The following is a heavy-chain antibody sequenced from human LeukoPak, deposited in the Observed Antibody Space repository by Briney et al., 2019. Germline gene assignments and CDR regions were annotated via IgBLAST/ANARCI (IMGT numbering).Heavy chain of an antibody. CDR2: IYYSGST. CDR3: ARQPSSWFTSFDS. J-gene: IGHJ4*02. CDR1: GGSLSSYF. V-gene: IGHV4-59*01. D-gene: IGHD6-13*01. Sequence: SETLSLTCTVSGGSLSSYFWSWIRQPPVKALEWIAYIYYSGSTNYNPSLRSRVTISVDTSKNQFSLKLSSVTAADTAVYYCARQPSSWFTSFDSWGQGTLVTVSS.